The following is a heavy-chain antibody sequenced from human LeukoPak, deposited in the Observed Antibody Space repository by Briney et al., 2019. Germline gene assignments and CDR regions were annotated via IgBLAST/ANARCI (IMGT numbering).Heavy chain of an antibody. D-gene: IGHD4-23*01. CDR3: ARSDYGGNSFLNYYYMDV. Sequence: SETLPLTCTVSGYSISSGYYWGWIRQPPGKGLEWIGSIYHSGSTYYNPSLKSRVTISVDTSKNQFSLKLSSVTAADTAVYYCARSDYGGNSFLNYYYMDVWGKGTTVTVSS. CDR2: IYHSGST. J-gene: IGHJ6*03. V-gene: IGHV4-38-2*02. CDR1: GYSISSGYY.